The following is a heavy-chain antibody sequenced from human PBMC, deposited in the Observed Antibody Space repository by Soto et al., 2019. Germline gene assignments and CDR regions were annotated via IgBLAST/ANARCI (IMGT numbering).Heavy chain of an antibody. CDR3: VRDGAVACSINFGF. CDR2: INAGDGNR. V-gene: IGHV1-3*01. Sequence: ASVKVSCKASGYTFTKYGVHWVRQAPGQRLEWMGWINAGDGNRKYSRNFQGRVTITRDTSASTAYMELCSLRSEDTAVYYRVRDGAVACSINFGFWGQGTLGTVSS. D-gene: IGHD6-19*01. J-gene: IGHJ4*02. CDR1: GYTFTKYG.